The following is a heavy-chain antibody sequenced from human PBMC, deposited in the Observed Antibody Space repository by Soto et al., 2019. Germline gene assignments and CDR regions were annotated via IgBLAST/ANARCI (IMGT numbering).Heavy chain of an antibody. D-gene: IGHD1-26*01. J-gene: IGHJ4*02. V-gene: IGHV4-31*03. CDR1: GGSISSGGYY. Sequence: PSETLSLTCTVSGGSISSGGYYWSWIRQHPGKGLEWIGYIYYSGSTYYNPSLKSRVTISVDTSKNQFSLKLSSVTAADTAVYYCARGRSGSYSTTYWGQGTLVTVSS. CDR2: IYYSGST. CDR3: ARGRSGSYSTTY.